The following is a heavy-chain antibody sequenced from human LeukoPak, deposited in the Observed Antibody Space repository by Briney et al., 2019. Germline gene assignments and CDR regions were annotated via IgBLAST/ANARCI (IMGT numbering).Heavy chain of an antibody. J-gene: IGHJ4*02. Sequence: ASVKVSCKASGYTFTGYYMHWVRQAPGQGLEWMGWINPNSGGTNYAQKFQGRVTMTDDTSTDTAYMELSSLRSEDTAVYYCATFPIVVLPTARDPYYFDYWGQGTLVTVSS. CDR1: GYTFTGYY. D-gene: IGHD2-2*01. CDR2: INPNSGGT. CDR3: ATFPIVVLPTARDPYYFDY. V-gene: IGHV1-2*02.